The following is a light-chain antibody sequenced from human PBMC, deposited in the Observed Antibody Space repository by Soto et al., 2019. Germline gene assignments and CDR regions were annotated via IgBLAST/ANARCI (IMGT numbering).Light chain of an antibody. Sequence: DIQLTQSPSSLSASVGDRVTITCRASQTMNNYLNWYQQKPGKAPNLLLYGASSLQSGVPSRFSGSGFGTDLTLTITSLQPEDFATYYCQQTNTKPWAFGQGTRVEVK. V-gene: IGKV1-39*01. J-gene: IGKJ1*01. CDR1: QTMNNY. CDR2: GAS. CDR3: QQTNTKPWA.